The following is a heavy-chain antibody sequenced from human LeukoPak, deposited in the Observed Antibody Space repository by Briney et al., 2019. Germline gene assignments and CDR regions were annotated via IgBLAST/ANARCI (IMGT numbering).Heavy chain of an antibody. CDR3: ARDGAVVYYYGMDV. V-gene: IGHV3-21*03. CDR1: GFTFSSYS. Sequence: KSGGSLRLSCAASGFTFSSYSMNWVRQAPGKGLEWVSSISSSSSYIYYADSVKGRFTISRDNAKNSLYLQMNSLRAEDTAVYYCARDGAVVYYYGMDVWGQGTTVTVSS. CDR2: ISSSSSYI. J-gene: IGHJ6*02.